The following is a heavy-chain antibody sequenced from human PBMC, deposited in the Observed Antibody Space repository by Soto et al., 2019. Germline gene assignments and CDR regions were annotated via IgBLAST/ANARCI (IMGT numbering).Heavy chain of an antibody. CDR3: AKVAQGDPLISDYGMDV. J-gene: IGHJ6*02. Sequence: EGSLRLSCTASGFPFSSYGMHWVRQAPGKGLEWVAVISYDGSNKYYADSVKGRFTGSRDNSKNTVYLQMNSLRAEDTAVYYCAKVAQGDPLISDYGMDVWGQGTTVTVSS. CDR1: GFPFSSYG. D-gene: IGHD2-21*02. V-gene: IGHV3-30*18. CDR2: ISYDGSNK.